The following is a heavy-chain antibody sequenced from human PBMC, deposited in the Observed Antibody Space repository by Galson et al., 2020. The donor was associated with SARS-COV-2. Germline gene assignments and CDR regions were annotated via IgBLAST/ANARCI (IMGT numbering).Heavy chain of an antibody. V-gene: IGHV5-51*01. CDR2: IYPSDPDT. CDR3: ARRSRHCSRETCYSRLFDQ. CDR1: GYSFTTYW. D-gene: IGHD2-15*01. Sequence: HGESLKISCKGSGYSFTTYWIGWVRQLPGKGLEWMGVIYPSDPDTRYSPSFQGQVTMSVDKSSNTAYLQWSSLKASDTAMYFCARRSRHCSRETCYSRLFDQWGQGTLVTVSS. J-gene: IGHJ4*02.